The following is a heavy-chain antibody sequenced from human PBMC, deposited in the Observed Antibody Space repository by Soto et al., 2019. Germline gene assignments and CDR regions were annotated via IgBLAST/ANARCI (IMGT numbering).Heavy chain of an antibody. CDR2: MNPNSGNT. CDR3: ARGLIYDSSGYYFDY. Sequence: ASVKVSCKASGYTFTSYDINWVRQATGQGLEWMGWMNPNSGNTGYAQKFQGRVTMTRNTSKSTAYMELSSLRSEDTALYYCARGLIYDSSGYYFDYWGQGTLVTVSS. D-gene: IGHD3-22*01. CDR1: GYTFTSYD. V-gene: IGHV1-8*01. J-gene: IGHJ4*02.